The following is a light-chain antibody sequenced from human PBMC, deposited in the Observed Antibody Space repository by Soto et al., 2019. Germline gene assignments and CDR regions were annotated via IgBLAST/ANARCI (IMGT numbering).Light chain of an antibody. J-gene: IGKJ4*01. V-gene: IGKV3-11*01. CDR2: DAS. CDR3: QQRSSWLLT. CDR1: QSVGSY. Sequence: EIVLTQSPATLSLSPGERATLSCRASQSVGSYLAWYQQKPGQAPRLLIYDASNRATGIPARFSGSGSGTDFTLTISSLEPEDFAVYYCQQRSSWLLTFGGGTKV.